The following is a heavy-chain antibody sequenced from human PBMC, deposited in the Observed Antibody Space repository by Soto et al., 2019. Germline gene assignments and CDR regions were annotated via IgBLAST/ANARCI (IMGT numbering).Heavy chain of an antibody. CDR3: ARGSYYSGWV. CDR2: TYYRSKWYS. V-gene: IGHV6-1*01. D-gene: IGHD6-19*01. J-gene: IGHJ4*02. Sequence: PSQTLSLTCAISGDSVSSTSAAWSWTRQSPSRGLEWLGRTYYRSKWYSDYAVSVKSRITINPDTSKNQFSLQLNSVTPEDTAVYYCARGSYYSGWVWGQGXLVTVYS. CDR1: GDSVSSTSAA.